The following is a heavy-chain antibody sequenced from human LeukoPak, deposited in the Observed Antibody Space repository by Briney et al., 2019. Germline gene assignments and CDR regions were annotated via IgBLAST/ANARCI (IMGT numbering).Heavy chain of an antibody. CDR1: GFPFSTYW. Sequence: GESLRLSCAASGFPFSTYWMSWVRQAPGKGLEWVANINQDGTEKYYVDSVKGRFTISRDYAKNSLYLQMNSLRVEDTAIYYCAKVAKYYYGPETYYFFEQWGQGTPVTASS. V-gene: IGHV3-7*01. J-gene: IGHJ4*02. CDR2: INQDGTEK. D-gene: IGHD3-10*01. CDR3: AKVAKYYYGPETYYFFEQ.